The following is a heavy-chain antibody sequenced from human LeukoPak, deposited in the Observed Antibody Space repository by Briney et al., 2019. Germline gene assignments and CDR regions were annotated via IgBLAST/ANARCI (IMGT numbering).Heavy chain of an antibody. V-gene: IGHV1-58*01. J-gene: IGHJ3*02. CDR1: GFTFTSSS. Sequence: SVKVSCKASGFTFTSSSVQWVRQARGQRLEWIGWIVVGSGNINYAQKFQERVTITRDMSTSTAYMELSSLRSEDTAVYYCVADGFQKEGNAFDMWGQGTMVAVSP. CDR3: VADGFQKEGNAFDM. D-gene: IGHD1-1*01. CDR2: IVVGSGNI.